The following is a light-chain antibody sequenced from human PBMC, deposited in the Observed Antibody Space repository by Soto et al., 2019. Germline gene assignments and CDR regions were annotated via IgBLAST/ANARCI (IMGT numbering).Light chain of an antibody. CDR2: DAS. J-gene: IGKJ1*01. V-gene: IGKV3-11*01. Sequence: EIVLTQSPATLSLSPEERATLSCRARQSVSSYLAWYQHKPGQAPRLLIYDASKRATGIPARFSGSGSGTDFTLTISSLEPEDFAVYYCQQRSNWPPTWTFGQGTRVEIK. CDR3: QQRSNWPPTWT. CDR1: QSVSSY.